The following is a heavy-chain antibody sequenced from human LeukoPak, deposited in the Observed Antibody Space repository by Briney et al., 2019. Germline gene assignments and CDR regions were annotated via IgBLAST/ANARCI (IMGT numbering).Heavy chain of an antibody. CDR3: AKDLFPDYDILTGYRMPGLSFDY. CDR2: ISYDGSNK. D-gene: IGHD3-9*01. V-gene: IGHV3-30*18. J-gene: IGHJ4*02. Sequence: PGGSLRLSCAASGFTFSSYGMHWVRQAPGKGLEWVAVISYDGSNKYYADSVKGRFTISRDNSKNTLYLQMNSLRAEDTAVYYCAKDLFPDYDILTGYRMPGLSFDYWGQGTLVTVSS. CDR1: GFTFSSYG.